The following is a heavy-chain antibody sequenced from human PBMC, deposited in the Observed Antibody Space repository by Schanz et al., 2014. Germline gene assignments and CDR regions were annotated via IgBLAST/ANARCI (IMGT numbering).Heavy chain of an antibody. D-gene: IGHD2-8*01. V-gene: IGHV4-28*07. J-gene: IGHJ3*02. Sequence: QVQLQESGPGLVKPSDTLSLTCAVSGYSINTSDWWGWIRQPPGKGLEWIGYIYYSGSTYYNPSLKGRVTMSVDTPKTQFSLKLRSVTAVDTAVYYCASKGLTTDAFDIWGQGTMVTVSS. CDR3: ASKGLTTDAFDI. CDR2: IYYSGST. CDR1: GYSINTSDW.